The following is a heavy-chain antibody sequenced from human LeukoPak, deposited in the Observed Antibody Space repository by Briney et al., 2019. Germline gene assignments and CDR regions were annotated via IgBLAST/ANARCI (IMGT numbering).Heavy chain of an antibody. CDR1: GGSFSSGGYY. J-gene: IGHJ3*02. Sequence: KTSETLSLTCTVSGGSFSSGGYYWSWIRQHPGKGLEWIGYIYYSGSTYYNPSLKSRVTISVDTSKNQFSLKLSSVTAADTAVYYCARVNCGGDCLGPAFDIWGQGTMVTVSS. CDR2: IYYSGST. V-gene: IGHV4-31*03. CDR3: ARVNCGGDCLGPAFDI. D-gene: IGHD2-21*02.